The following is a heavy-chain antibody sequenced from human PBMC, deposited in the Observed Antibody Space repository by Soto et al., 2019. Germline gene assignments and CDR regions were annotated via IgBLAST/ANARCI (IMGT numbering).Heavy chain of an antibody. V-gene: IGHV3-33*01. J-gene: IGHJ5*02. CDR1: GFTFSSYG. Sequence: QVQLVESGGGVVQPGRSLRLSCAASGFTFSSYGMHWVRQAPDKGLEWVAVIWYDGSNKYYADSVKGRFTISRDNSKNTLYLQMNSLRAEDTAVYYCARDSRYNLNYRFDPWGQGTLVTVSS. D-gene: IGHD1-7*01. CDR2: IWYDGSNK. CDR3: ARDSRYNLNYRFDP.